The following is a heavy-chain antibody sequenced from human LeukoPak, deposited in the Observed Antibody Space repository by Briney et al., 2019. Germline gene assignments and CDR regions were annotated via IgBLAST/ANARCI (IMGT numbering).Heavy chain of an antibody. Sequence: GASVKVSCKASGYTFTSYGISWVRQAPGQGLEWMGWISAYNGNTNYAQKLQGRVTMTTDTSTSTAYMELRSLRSDDTAVYYCAGDSETMVRGVDWFDPWGQGTLVTVSS. CDR2: ISAYNGNT. D-gene: IGHD3-10*01. CDR3: AGDSETMVRGVDWFDP. CDR1: GYTFTSYG. J-gene: IGHJ5*02. V-gene: IGHV1-18*01.